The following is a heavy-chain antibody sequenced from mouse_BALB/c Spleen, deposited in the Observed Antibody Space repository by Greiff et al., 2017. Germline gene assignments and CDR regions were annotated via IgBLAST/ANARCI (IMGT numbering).Heavy chain of an antibody. J-gene: IGHJ3*01. D-gene: IGHD2-2*01. CDR3: AREGNGYHSWFAY. V-gene: IGHV1-7*01. CDR2: INPSTGYT. CDR1: GYTFTSYW. Sequence: QVQLQQSGADLAKPGASVKMSCKASGYTFTSYWMHWVKQRPGQGLEWIGYINPSTGYTEYNQKFKDKATLTADKSSSTAYMQLSSLTSEDSAVYYCAREGNGYHSWFAYWGQGTLVTVSA.